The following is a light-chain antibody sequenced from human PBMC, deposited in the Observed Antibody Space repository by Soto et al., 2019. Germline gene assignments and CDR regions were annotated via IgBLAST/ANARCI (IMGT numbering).Light chain of an antibody. CDR2: SAS. J-gene: IGKJ3*01. CDR3: QQSHTSPFA. Sequence: DLQMTQSPSSLSATVGDRVTLTCRASQNIDKSLNWYQQKPGKAPKVLIYSASRLESGVPSRFSASGSGTDFALTIANLQSDDFAMYFCQQSHTSPFAFGPGTRVDL. CDR1: QNIDKS. V-gene: IGKV1-39*01.